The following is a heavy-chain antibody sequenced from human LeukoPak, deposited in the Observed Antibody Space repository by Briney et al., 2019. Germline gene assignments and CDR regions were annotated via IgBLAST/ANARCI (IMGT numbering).Heavy chain of an antibody. CDR2: IDPSAGST. Sequence: ASVKVSCKASGYNFVNFGISWVRQAPGQGLEWMGVIDPSAGSTTYAQKFQGRVTMTRDTATSTVYMELSSLRSEDTAVYYCARAHYASSNIKVPFDVWGKGTTVTVSS. CDR3: ARAHYASSNIKVPFDV. CDR1: GYNFVNFG. D-gene: IGHD3-22*01. V-gene: IGHV1-46*01. J-gene: IGHJ6*04.